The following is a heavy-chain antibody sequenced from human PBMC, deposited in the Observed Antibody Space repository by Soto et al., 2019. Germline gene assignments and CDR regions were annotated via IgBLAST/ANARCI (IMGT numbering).Heavy chain of an antibody. Sequence: VELVQSGSEVKKPGSSVKVSCKTSGGPSTSFDVNWVRQAPGQGLEWMGGIIPIFGTTNYAQKFQGRVTITADMPSTTAYMELGSLRSDDTAVYFCAVGLSGSYYQNGMDVWGLGTTVIVS. CDR1: GGPSTSFD. J-gene: IGHJ6*01. V-gene: IGHV1-69*06. CDR3: AVGLSGSYYQNGMDV. D-gene: IGHD1-26*01. CDR2: IIPIFGTT.